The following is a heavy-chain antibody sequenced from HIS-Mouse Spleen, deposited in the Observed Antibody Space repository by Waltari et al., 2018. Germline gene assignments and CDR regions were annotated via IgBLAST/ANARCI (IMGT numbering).Heavy chain of an antibody. Sequence: QLQLQESGPGLVKPSETLSPTCTVSGGSISSRSYYWGWIRQPPGTGLEWIGSIYYSGSTYYNPSLKSRVTISVDTSKNQFSLKLSSVTAADTAVYYCAREIPYSSSWYDWYFDLWGRGTLVTVSS. D-gene: IGHD6-13*01. V-gene: IGHV4-39*07. CDR2: IYYSGST. J-gene: IGHJ2*01. CDR1: GGSISSRSYY. CDR3: AREIPYSSSWYDWYFDL.